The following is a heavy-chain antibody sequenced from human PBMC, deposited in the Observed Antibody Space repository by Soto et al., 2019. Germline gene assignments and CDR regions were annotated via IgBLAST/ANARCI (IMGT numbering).Heavy chain of an antibody. CDR1: VFTFSNSW. CDR2: INNDGRNS. J-gene: IGHJ6*02. CDR3: ARDETGNDV. V-gene: IGHV3-74*01. Sequence: PGGSLRLSCRGSVFTFSNSWMHLVRHTPGKGLMCVSRINNDGRNSAHADSVKGRFTISRDNAKNTLYMYMNFLRVQETAVYYCARDETGNDVWGQGTTVTVSS.